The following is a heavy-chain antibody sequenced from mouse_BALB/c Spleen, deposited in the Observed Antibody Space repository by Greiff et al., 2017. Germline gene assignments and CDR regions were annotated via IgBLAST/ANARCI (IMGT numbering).Heavy chain of an antibody. CDR2: IWSGGST. D-gene: IGHD1-1*01. V-gene: IGHV2-4-1*01. Sequence: VKLVESGPGLVQPSQSLSITCTVSGFSLTSYGVHWVRQSPGKGLEWLGVIWSGGSTDYNSALKSRLSISKDNSKSQVFLKMNSLQTDDTAMYYCARGIITTVVADYYAMDYWGQGTSVTVSS. CDR1: GFSLTSYG. CDR3: ARGIITTVVADYYAMDY. J-gene: IGHJ4*01.